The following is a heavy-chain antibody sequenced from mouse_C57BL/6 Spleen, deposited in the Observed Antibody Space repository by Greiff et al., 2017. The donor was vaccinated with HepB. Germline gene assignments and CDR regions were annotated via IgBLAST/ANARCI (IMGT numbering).Heavy chain of an antibody. Sequence: EVKLQESGGGLVKPGGSLKLSCAASGFTFSDYGMHWVRQAPEKGLEWVAYISSGSSTIYYADTVKGRFTISRDNAKNTLFLQMTSLRSEDTAMYYCARPEYGHAMDYWGQGTSVTVSS. CDR1: GFTFSDYG. D-gene: IGHD1-2*01. CDR3: ARPEYGHAMDY. CDR2: ISSGSSTI. J-gene: IGHJ4*01. V-gene: IGHV5-17*01.